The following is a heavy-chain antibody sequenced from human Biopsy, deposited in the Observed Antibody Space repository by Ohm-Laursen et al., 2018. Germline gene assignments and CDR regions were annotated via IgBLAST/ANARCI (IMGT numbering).Heavy chain of an antibody. CDR3: TRGGYYYDSLAYYYWFDP. V-gene: IGHV1-2*02. J-gene: IGHJ5*01. CDR2: INAKTGDT. CDR1: GYTFTGYH. Sequence: ASVKVSCKVSGYTFTGYHVHWVRQAPGQGLEWMGWINAKTGDTNYAQKFQGRVTMTRDTSISTAYVDLSSLRSDDTAVYYCTRGGYYYDSLAYYYWFDPWGQGIAVTVSP. D-gene: IGHD3-22*01.